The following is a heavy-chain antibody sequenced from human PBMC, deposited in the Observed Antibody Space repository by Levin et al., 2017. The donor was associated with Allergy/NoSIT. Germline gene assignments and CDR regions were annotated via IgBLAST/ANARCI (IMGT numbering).Heavy chain of an antibody. D-gene: IGHD2-2*01. CDR1: GYTFKNYG. CDR3: ARFVVTPVSYFYMDV. J-gene: IGHJ6*03. V-gene: IGHV1-18*01. CDR2: ISTHNGNT. Sequence: GESLKISCKASGYTFKNYGISWVRQAPGQGLEWMGWISTHNGNTNYAQSFQGRVTMTTDTSTSTADMELRSLISEDTDVYYCARFVVTPVSYFYMDVWGKGTTVTVSS.